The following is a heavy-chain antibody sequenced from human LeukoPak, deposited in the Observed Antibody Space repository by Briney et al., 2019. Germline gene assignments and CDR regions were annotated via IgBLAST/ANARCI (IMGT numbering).Heavy chain of an antibody. CDR3: AREGEWELAIDY. Sequence: SETLSLTCTVSGGSISSSYYYWGWIRQPPGKGLEWIGSIYYSGSTYYNPSLKSRVTISVDTSKNQFSLKLSSVTAADTAVYYCAREGEWELAIDYWGQGTLVTVSS. CDR1: GGSISSSYYY. CDR2: IYYSGST. D-gene: IGHD1-26*01. V-gene: IGHV4-39*07. J-gene: IGHJ4*02.